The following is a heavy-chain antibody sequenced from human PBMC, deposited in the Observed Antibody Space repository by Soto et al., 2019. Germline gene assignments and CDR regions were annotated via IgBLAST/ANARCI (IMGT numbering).Heavy chain of an antibody. J-gene: IGHJ6*03. V-gene: IGHV3-21*01. Sequence: PGGSLRLSCAASGFTFSSYSMNWVRQAPGKGLEWVSSISSSSSYIYYADSVKGRFTISRDNAKNSLYLQMNSLRAEDTAVYYCARDVLRPFYYYMDVWGKGTTVTVSS. CDR1: GFTFSSYS. D-gene: IGHD3-3*01. CDR2: ISSSSSYI. CDR3: ARDVLRPFYYYMDV.